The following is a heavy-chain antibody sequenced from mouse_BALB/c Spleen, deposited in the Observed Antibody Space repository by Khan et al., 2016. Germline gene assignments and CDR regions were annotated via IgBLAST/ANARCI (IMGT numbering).Heavy chain of an antibody. D-gene: IGHD1-1*01. CDR1: GYTFTSYW. CDR3: ASEGTVPLMDY. Sequence: DLVKPGASVKLSCKASGYTFTSYWINWINQRPGQGLEWIGRIAPGSGSTYYNEMFKGKATLTVDTSSSTAYIQLSSLSSEDSAVYFCASEGTVPLMDYWGQGTSVTVSS. CDR2: IAPGSGST. J-gene: IGHJ4*01. V-gene: IGHV1S41*01.